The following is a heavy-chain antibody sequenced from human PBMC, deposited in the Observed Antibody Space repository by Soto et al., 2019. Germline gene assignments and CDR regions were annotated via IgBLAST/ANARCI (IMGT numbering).Heavy chain of an antibody. CDR1: GYTFTSYG. V-gene: IGHV1-18*01. Sequence: ASVKVSCKASGYTFTSYGISWVRQAPGQGLEWMGWISAYNGNTNYAQKLQGRVTMTTDTSTSTAYMELRSLRSDDTAGYYCATAPKNYDFWSGPPYYFDYWGQGTLVTVSS. CDR2: ISAYNGNT. CDR3: ATAPKNYDFWSGPPYYFDY. D-gene: IGHD3-3*01. J-gene: IGHJ4*02.